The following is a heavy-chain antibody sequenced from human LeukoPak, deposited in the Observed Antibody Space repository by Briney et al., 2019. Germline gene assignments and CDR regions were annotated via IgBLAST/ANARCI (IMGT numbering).Heavy chain of an antibody. V-gene: IGHV3-74*01. J-gene: IGHJ4*02. CDR1: GFTFSSYW. CDR3: VRGIAGAANDH. CDR2: INPDGSST. D-gene: IGHD6-19*01. Sequence: GGSLRLSCAASGFTFSSYWMHWVRQAPGKGLVWVSRINPDGSSTTYADSVKGRFTMFRDNAANMLYLQMHSLRADDTAVYYCVRGIAGAANDHWGQGTLVTVSS.